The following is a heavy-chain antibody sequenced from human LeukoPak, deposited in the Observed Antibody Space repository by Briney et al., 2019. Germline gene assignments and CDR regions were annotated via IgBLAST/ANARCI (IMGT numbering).Heavy chain of an antibody. J-gene: IGHJ5*02. CDR1: GFTFSSYS. CDR2: ISGSGSST. V-gene: IGHV3-23*01. D-gene: IGHD6-19*01. CDR3: AKGKQWLIPNWFDP. Sequence: GGSPRLSCAASGFTFSSYSMNWVRQAPGKGLEWVSSISGSGSSTNYADSVKGRFTISRDNSKNTLHLQMNSLRADDTAVYYCAKGKQWLIPNWFDPWGQGTLVTVSS.